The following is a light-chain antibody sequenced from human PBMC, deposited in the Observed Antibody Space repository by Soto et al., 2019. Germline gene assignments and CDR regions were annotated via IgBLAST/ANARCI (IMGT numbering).Light chain of an antibody. CDR1: QSVSSSY. Sequence: EIVLTQSPGTLSLSPGERATLSCRASQSVSSSYLAWYQQKPGQAPRLLIYGASSRATGIPDRFSGSGSGTDFTLTISRLQPEDFALYSCQQYGSSPVTFGPGTKVDIK. CDR2: GAS. CDR3: QQYGSSPVT. V-gene: IGKV3-20*01. J-gene: IGKJ3*01.